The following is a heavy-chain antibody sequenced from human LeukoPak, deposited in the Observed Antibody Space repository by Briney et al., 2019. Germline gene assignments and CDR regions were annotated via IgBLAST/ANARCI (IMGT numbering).Heavy chain of an antibody. J-gene: IGHJ4*02. CDR1: GGTFSSYA. D-gene: IGHD2-15*01. Sequence: SVKVSCKASGGTFSSYAISWVRQAPGQGLEWMGGIIPIFGTANCAQKFQGRVTITADESTSTAYMELSSLRSEDTALYFCTRVDGSPDYWGQGTLVTVSS. V-gene: IGHV1-69*01. CDR2: IIPIFGTA. CDR3: TRVDGSPDY.